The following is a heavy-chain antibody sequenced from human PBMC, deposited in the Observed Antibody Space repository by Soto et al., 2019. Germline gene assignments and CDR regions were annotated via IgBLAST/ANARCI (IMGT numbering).Heavy chain of an antibody. CDR1: GDSISNYY. CDR2: VYYSGST. Sequence: PSETLSLTCSVSGDSISNYYWSWIRQPPGKGLEWIGYVYYSGSTSYSPSLKSRVTISVDTSKNQFSLKLSSVTEADTAVYYCARAHNWGGYGFDIWDQGTMVTVSS. V-gene: IGHV4-59*01. CDR3: ARAHNWGGYGFDI. D-gene: IGHD1-1*01. J-gene: IGHJ3*02.